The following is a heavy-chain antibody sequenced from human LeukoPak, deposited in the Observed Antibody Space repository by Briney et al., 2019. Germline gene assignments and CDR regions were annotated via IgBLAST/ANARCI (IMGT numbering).Heavy chain of an antibody. CDR3: ARRAGAYSHPYDY. J-gene: IGHJ4*02. Sequence: GGSLRLSCAASGFTFSNYGMYWVRQAPGKGLEWVAFIRYDGSNKYYADSVKGRFTISRDNSKNTLYLQMNSLRAEDTAVYYCARRAGAYSHPYDYWGRGTLVTVSS. V-gene: IGHV3-30*02. CDR2: IRYDGSNK. D-gene: IGHD4/OR15-4a*01. CDR1: GFTFSNYG.